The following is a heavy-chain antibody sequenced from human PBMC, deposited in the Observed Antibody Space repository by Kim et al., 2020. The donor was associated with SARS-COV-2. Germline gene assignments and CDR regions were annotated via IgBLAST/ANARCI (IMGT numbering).Heavy chain of an antibody. CDR3: VREFHGGHFDY. CDR2: INPNHGGT. J-gene: IGHJ4*02. CDR1: GYPFTNFY. V-gene: IGHV1-46*01. D-gene: IGHD2-15*01. Sequence: ASVKVSCTASGYPFTNFYLHWVRQAPGQGLEYMGIINPNHGGTDYAPEFQGRITITRDTPTSTVYMDLYSLGSGDTAVYYCVREFHGGHFDYWGQGSLITVAS.